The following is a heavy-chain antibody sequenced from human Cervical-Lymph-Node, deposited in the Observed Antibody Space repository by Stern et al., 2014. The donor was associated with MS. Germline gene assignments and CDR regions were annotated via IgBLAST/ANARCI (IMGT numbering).Heavy chain of an antibody. Sequence: EVQLLESGAEVKKPGESLKISCKGSGYIFTNYWIGWVRQMPGKGLEWMGIIYPGDSDTRYSPSFQGQVTISADKSISTAYLQWNSLRASDTAIYYCARGNITLIREDYSNYWGQGTLVTVSS. CDR3: ARGNITLIREDYSNY. CDR2: IYPGDSDT. D-gene: IGHD3-10*02. CDR1: GYIFTNYW. J-gene: IGHJ4*02. V-gene: IGHV5-51*01.